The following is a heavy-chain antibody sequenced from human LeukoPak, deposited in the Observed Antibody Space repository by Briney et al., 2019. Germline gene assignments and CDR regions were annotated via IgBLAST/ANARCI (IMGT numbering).Heavy chain of an antibody. CDR3: ARKNHSRRALDY. V-gene: IGHV4-34*01. D-gene: IGHD2-15*01. CDR1: GGSFSGYY. J-gene: IGHJ4*02. CDR2: INHSGST. Sequence: SETLSLTCAVYGGSFSGYYWSWVRQPPGKGLEWIGEINHSGSTNYNPSLKSRVTISVDTSKNQFSLKLSSVTAADTAVYYCARKNHSRRALDYWGQGTLVTVSS.